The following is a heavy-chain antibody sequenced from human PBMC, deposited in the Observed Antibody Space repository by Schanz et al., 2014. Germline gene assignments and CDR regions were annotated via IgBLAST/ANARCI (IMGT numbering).Heavy chain of an antibody. CDR3: ARPPPLVRGIAGWFGP. CDR1: GFTFSSYL. CDR2: IGGSGGST. V-gene: IGHV3-23*04. D-gene: IGHD3-10*01. Sequence: EVQLVESGGGLVQPGGSLTLSCAASGFTFSSYLMSWVRQAPGKGLEWVSGIGGSGGSTDYADSVKGRFTISRDNSKNPVHRKRTSRGAENTPVDYGARPPPLVRGIAGWFGPWGQGSLVTVSS. J-gene: IGHJ5*02.